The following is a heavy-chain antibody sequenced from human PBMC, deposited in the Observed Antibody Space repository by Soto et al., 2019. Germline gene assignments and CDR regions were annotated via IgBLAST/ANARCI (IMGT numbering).Heavy chain of an antibody. CDR1: GGSISSGGYY. V-gene: IGHV4-31*03. CDR2: IYYSGST. Sequence: PXETLSLTCTVAGGSISSGGYYWSWIRQHPGKGLEWIGYIYYSGSTYYNPSLKSRVTISVDTSKNQFSLKLSSVTAADTAVYYCARDIVVVPAASSVWGQGTLVTVSS. CDR3: ARDIVVVPAASSV. J-gene: IGHJ4*02. D-gene: IGHD2-2*01.